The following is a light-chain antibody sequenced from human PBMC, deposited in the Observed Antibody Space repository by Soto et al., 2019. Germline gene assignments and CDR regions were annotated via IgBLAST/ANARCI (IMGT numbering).Light chain of an antibody. CDR2: AEY. CDR1: QCISSW. CDR3: KQTNSFQLT. Sequence: DIQMTQSPSSVCASVGDRGSIACRASQCISSWLAWYQQKPGKATKIMIYAEYSLQSGVQSRFSGSGSGTDFTLTISSLQPEDFATYYCKQTNSFQLTFGEWTKVDIK. J-gene: IGKJ4*01. V-gene: IGKV1-12*01.